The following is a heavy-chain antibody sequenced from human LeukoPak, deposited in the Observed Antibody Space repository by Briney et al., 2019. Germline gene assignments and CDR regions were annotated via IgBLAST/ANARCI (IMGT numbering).Heavy chain of an antibody. V-gene: IGHV1-18*01. D-gene: IGHD3-22*01. CDR2: ISAYNGNT. CDR1: GYTFTSYG. CDR3: ARDPMIVADNWFDP. Sequence: ASVKVSCKASGYTFTSYGISWVRQAPGQGLEWVGWISAYNGNTNYAQKLQARVTMTTDTSTSTAYMELRSLRSDDTAVYYCARDPMIVADNWFDPWGQXTLVTVSS. J-gene: IGHJ5*02.